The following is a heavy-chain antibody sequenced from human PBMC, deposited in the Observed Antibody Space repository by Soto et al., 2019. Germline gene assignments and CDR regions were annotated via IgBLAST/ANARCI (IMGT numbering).Heavy chain of an antibody. Sequence: GESLKISCKGSGYSFTSYWIGWVRQMPGKGLEWMGIIYPGDSDTRYSPSFQGQVTISADKPISTAYLQWSSLKASDTAMYYCARLGTPYYYYYGMDVWGQRTKVTVSS. CDR1: GYSFTSYW. CDR2: IYPGDSDT. J-gene: IGHJ6*02. CDR3: ARLGTPYYYYYGMDV. V-gene: IGHV5-51*01.